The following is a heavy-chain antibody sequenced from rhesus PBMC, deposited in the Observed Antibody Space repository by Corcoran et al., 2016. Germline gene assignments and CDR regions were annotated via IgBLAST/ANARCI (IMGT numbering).Heavy chain of an antibody. CDR2: IPYRRGT. J-gene: IGHJ4*01. V-gene: IGHV4-122*02. Sequence: QVQLQESGPGLVKASETPSLTCAVSGGSISSSYYYWCWIRQAPGKALEWIGYIPYRRGTSYNPSLTSRVTIARDTSRTHFSLNLNSLHAADTAVYYCAKRGLYYSNTYSFDYWGQGVLVTVSS. D-gene: IGHD3-16*01. CDR3: AKRGLYYSNTYSFDY. CDR1: GGSISSSYYY.